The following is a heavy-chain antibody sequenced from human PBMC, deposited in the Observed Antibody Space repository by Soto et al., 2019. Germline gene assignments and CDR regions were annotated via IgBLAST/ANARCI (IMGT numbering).Heavy chain of an antibody. CDR2: INHSGST. J-gene: IGHJ4*02. CDR3: ARGQEGVIVLMERAQYYFDY. V-gene: IGHV4-34*01. CDR1: GGSFSGYY. Sequence: SETLSLTCAVYGGSFSGYYWSWIRQPPGKGLEWIGEINHSGSTNYNPSLKSRVTISVDTSKNQFSLKLSSVTAADTAVYYCARGQEGVIVLMERAQYYFDYWGQGTLVTVSS. D-gene: IGHD2-8*01.